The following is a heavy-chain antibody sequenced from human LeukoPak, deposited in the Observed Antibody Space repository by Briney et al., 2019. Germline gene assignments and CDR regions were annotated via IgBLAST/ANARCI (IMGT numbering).Heavy chain of an antibody. Sequence: GGSLRLSCAASGFTFSSYAMSWVRQAPGKGLEWVSAISGSGGSTYYADSVKGRFTISRDNSKNTLYLQMNNLRAEDTAVYYCAKGGGYNQYYFDYWGQGTLVTVSS. CDR3: AKGGGYNQYYFDY. CDR2: ISGSGGST. J-gene: IGHJ4*02. D-gene: IGHD5-24*01. V-gene: IGHV3-23*01. CDR1: GFTFSSYA.